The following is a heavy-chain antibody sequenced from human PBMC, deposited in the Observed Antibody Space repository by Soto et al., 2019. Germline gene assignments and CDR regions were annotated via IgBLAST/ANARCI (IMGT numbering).Heavy chain of an antibody. CDR3: ARDGGYYYDSSGPPLNY. Sequence: QVQLVQSGAEVKKPGSPVKVSCKASGGTFSSYAISWVRQAPGQGLEWMGGIIPIFGTANYAQKFQGRVTITADESTSTAYMELSSLRSEDTAVYYCARDGGYYYDSSGPPLNYWGQGTLVTVSS. CDR2: IIPIFGTA. J-gene: IGHJ4*02. V-gene: IGHV1-69*01. D-gene: IGHD3-22*01. CDR1: GGTFSSYA.